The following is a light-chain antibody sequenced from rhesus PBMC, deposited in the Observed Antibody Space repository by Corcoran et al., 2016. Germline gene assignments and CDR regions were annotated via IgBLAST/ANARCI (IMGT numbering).Light chain of an antibody. CDR2: KAS. CDR1: QSISSW. CDR3: QQYSSSPRT. V-gene: IGKV1-22*01. J-gene: IGKJ1*01. Sequence: DIQMTQSPSSLSASVGDTVTITCRASQSISSWLAWYQQKPGKAPKPLIYKASSLQRGVPSRFSGSGAGTDFTLTISSRQSEDFATYYCQQYSSSPRTFGQGTKVEIK.